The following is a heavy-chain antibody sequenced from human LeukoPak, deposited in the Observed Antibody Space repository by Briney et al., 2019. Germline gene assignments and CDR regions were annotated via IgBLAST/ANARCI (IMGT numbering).Heavy chain of an antibody. CDR3: AREQSTGFLRDY. Sequence: KSSETLSLTCAVYGGSFSGYYWSWIRQPPGKGLEWIGEINHSGSTNYNPSLKSRVTISVDTSKNQSSLKLSSVTAADTAVYYCAREQSTGFLRDYWGQGTLVTVSS. J-gene: IGHJ4*02. CDR2: INHSGST. CDR1: GGSFSGYY. V-gene: IGHV4-34*01.